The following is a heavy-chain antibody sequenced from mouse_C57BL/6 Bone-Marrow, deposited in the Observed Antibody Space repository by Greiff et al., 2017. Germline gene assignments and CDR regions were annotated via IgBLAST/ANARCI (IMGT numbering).Heavy chain of an antibody. V-gene: IGHV5-16*01. CDR1: GFTFSDYY. CDR2: INYDGSST. Sequence: EVQLVESEGGLVQPGSSMKLSCTASGFTFSDYYMAWVRQVPEKGLEWVANINYDGSSTYYLDSLKSRFIISGDNAKNILYLQMSSLKSEDTATYYCARTVVAGYYYAMDYWGQGTSVTVSS. CDR3: ARTVVAGYYYAMDY. D-gene: IGHD1-1*01. J-gene: IGHJ4*01.